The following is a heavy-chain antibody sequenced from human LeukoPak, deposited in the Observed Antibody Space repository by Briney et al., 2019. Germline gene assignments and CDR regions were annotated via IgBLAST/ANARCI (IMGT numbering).Heavy chain of an antibody. CDR3: ASPYRLYAFDM. D-gene: IGHD3-16*02. J-gene: IGHJ3*02. CDR2: ISGSGGST. V-gene: IGHV3-23*01. Sequence: GGSLRLSCAASGFTFSSYAMSWVRQAPGKGLEWVSGISGSGGSTYYADSVKGRFTISRDNSKNTVYLQMNSLRAEDTAVYYCASPYRLYAFDMWGQGTMVTVSP. CDR1: GFTFSSYA.